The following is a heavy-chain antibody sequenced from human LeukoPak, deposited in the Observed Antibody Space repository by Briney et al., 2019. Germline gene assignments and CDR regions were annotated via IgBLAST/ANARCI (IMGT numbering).Heavy chain of an antibody. V-gene: IGHV3-48*03. Sequence: GGSLRLSCAASGFTFSSYEMNWVRQAPGKGLEWVSYISSSGSTIYYADSVKGRFTISRDNGKNSLYLQMNSLRAEDTAVYYCARDSSGWYASALSYMDVWGKGTTVTVPS. CDR3: ARDSSGWYASALSYMDV. J-gene: IGHJ6*03. CDR2: ISSSGSTI. CDR1: GFTFSSYE. D-gene: IGHD6-19*01.